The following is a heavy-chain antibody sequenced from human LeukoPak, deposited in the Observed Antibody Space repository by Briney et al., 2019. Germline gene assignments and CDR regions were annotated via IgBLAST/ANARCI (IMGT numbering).Heavy chain of an antibody. V-gene: IGHV3-48*01. Sequence: PGGSLRLSCAASGFTFSDYSMNWVRQAPGKGLEWNSYVGISSGNTKYADSVKGRFTISGDKAKNSLYLQMNSLRVEDTAVYYCARDTKYAFDNWGQGTLVTVSS. CDR3: ARDTKYAFDN. CDR2: VGISSGNT. D-gene: IGHD2-2*01. CDR1: GFTFSDYS. J-gene: IGHJ4*02.